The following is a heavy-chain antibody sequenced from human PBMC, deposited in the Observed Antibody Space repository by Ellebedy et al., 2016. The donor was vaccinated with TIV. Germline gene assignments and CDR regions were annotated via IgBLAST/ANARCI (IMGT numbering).Heavy chain of an antibody. J-gene: IGHJ3*02. CDR2: ISGSGGST. CDR3: AKKMVRGYDAFDI. CDR1: GFTFSSYA. D-gene: IGHD3-10*01. Sequence: GGSLRLXXAASGFTFSSYAMSWVRQAPGKGLEWVSAISGSGGSTYYADSVKGRFTISRDNSKNTLYLQMNSLRAEDTAVYYCAKKMVRGYDAFDIWGQGTMVTVSS. V-gene: IGHV3-23*01.